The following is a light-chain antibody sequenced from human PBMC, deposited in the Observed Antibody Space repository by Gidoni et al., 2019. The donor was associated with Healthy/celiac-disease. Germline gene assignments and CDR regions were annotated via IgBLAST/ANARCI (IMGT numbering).Light chain of an antibody. Sequence: QSALNQPDSVSGSPGQTITRSCTGTSSDVGGYNSVSWYQQHPGKAPKLMIYDVSNRPSVVSIRFSASKSGNTASLTISGLQAEDEADYYCSSYTSSSPYVLGTGTQVTVL. J-gene: IGLJ1*01. V-gene: IGLV2-14*03. CDR1: SSDVGGYNS. CDR3: SSYTSSSPYV. CDR2: DVS.